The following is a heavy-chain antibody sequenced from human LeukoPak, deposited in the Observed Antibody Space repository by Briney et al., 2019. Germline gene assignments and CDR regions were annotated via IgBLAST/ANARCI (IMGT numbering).Heavy chain of an antibody. D-gene: IGHD2-21*02. V-gene: IGHV1-69*13. CDR3: ARQDCGGDCYNYYYYGMDV. CDR2: IIPIFGTA. J-gene: IGHJ6*02. Sequence: GASVKVSCKASGGTFSSYAISWVRQAPGQGLEWMGGIIPIFGTANYAQKFQGRVTITADESTSTAYMELSSLRSEDTAVYYCARQDCGGDCYNYYYYGMDVWGQGTTVTVSS. CDR1: GGTFSSYA.